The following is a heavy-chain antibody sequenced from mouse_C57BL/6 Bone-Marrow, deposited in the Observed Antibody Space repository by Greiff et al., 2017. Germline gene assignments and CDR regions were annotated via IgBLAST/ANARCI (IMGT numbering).Heavy chain of an antibody. J-gene: IGHJ2*01. V-gene: IGHV5-16*01. CDR2: INYDGSST. CDR1: GFTFSDYY. D-gene: IGHD2-2*01. CDR3: ARDGYGYFDY. Sequence: VQLKESEGGLVQPGSSMKLSCTASGFTFSDYYMAWVRQVPEKGLEWVANINYDGSSTYYLDSLKSRFIISRDNAKNSLYLQMSSLKSEDTATYYCARDGYGYFDYWGQGTTLTVSS.